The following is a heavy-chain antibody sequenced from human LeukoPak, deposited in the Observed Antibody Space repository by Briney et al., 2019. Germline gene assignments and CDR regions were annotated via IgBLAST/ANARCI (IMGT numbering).Heavy chain of an antibody. CDR3: AREGKNYYDSSGYYHDY. J-gene: IGHJ4*02. V-gene: IGHV4-30-4*01. CDR2: IYYSGST. CDR1: GGSISSGDYY. Sequence: SETLSLTCTVSGGSISSGDYYWSWIRQPPGKGLEWIGYIYYSGSTYYNPSLKSRVTISVDTSKNQFSLKLSSVTAADTAVYYCAREGKNYYDSSGYYHDYWGQGTLVTVSS. D-gene: IGHD3-22*01.